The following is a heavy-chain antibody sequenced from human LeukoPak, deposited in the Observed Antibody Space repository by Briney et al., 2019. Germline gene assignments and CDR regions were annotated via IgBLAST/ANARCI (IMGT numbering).Heavy chain of an antibody. CDR2: ISSSSSSI. V-gene: IGHV3-21*01. CDR1: GFTFSSYR. Sequence: MTGGSLRLSCAASGFTFSSYRMTWVRQAPGKGLEWVSCISSSSSSIYYGDSVKGRFTISRDNAKNSLYLQMNSLRAEDTAVYYCARDQGTPGPSYFDSWGQGALVTVSS. CDR3: ARDQGTPGPSYFDS. J-gene: IGHJ4*02. D-gene: IGHD2-15*01.